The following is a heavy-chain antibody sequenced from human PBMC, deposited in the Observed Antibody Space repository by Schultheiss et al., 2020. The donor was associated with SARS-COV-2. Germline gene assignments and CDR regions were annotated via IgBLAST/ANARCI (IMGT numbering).Heavy chain of an antibody. CDR1: GFTFSSYA. V-gene: IGHV3-30*04. J-gene: IGHJ3*02. CDR3: ARDREETGSAFDI. Sequence: GGSLRLSCAASGFTFSSYAMHWVRQAPGKGLEWVAVISYDGSNKYYADSVKGRFTISRDNSKNTLYLQMNSLRAEDTAVYYCARDREETGSAFDIWGQGTMVTVSS. D-gene: IGHD5-24*01. CDR2: ISYDGSNK.